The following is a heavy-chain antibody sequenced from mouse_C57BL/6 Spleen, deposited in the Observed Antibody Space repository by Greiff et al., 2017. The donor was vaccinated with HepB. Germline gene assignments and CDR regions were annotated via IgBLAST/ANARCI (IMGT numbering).Heavy chain of an antibody. Sequence: EVQLVESGGGLVQPGGSLSLSCAASGFTFTDYYMSWVRQPPGKALEWLGFIRNKANGYTTEYSASVKGRFTISRDNSQSILYLQMNALRAEDSATYYCTRYYTTVAHYYAMDYWGQGTSVTVSS. V-gene: IGHV7-3*01. CDR2: IRNKANGYTT. J-gene: IGHJ4*01. D-gene: IGHD1-1*01. CDR1: GFTFTDYY. CDR3: TRYYTTVAHYYAMDY.